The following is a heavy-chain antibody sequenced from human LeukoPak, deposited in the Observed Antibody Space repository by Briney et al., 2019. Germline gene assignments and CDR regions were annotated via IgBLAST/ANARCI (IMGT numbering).Heavy chain of an antibody. Sequence: GGSLRLSCAAAGFTFSNYWMSWVRQAPGKGPEWVANIKEDGSEKYYEDSVKGRFTISRDNSKNTLYLQMNSLRAEDTAVYYCASANSSSWPHEYDYWGQGTLVTVSS. CDR3: ASANSSSWPHEYDY. CDR1: GFTFSNYW. V-gene: IGHV3-7*05. D-gene: IGHD6-13*01. CDR2: IKEDGSEK. J-gene: IGHJ4*02.